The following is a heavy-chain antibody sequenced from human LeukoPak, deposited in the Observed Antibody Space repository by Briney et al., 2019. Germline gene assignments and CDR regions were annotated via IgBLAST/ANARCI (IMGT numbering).Heavy chain of an antibody. D-gene: IGHD5-18*01. J-gene: IGHJ4*02. Sequence: PGGSLRLSCAASGFTFSNYGMHWVRQAPGKGLEWIIFIRNDGSNKYYADSVRGRFTISRDNSKSTLYLQMNSLRAEDTAVYYCARGYSYGFSDYWGQGTLVTVSS. CDR3: ARGYSYGFSDY. CDR2: IRNDGSNK. CDR1: GFTFSNYG. V-gene: IGHV3-30*02.